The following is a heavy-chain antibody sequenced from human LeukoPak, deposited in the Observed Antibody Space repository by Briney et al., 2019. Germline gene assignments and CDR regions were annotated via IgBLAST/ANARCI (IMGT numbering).Heavy chain of an antibody. CDR2: IIPIFGTA. CDR1: GGTFSSYA. V-gene: IGHV1-69*13. Sequence: SVKVSCKASGGTFSSYAISWVRQAPGQGLEWMGGIIPIFGTANYAQKFQGRVTITADESTSTAYMELSSLRSEDTAVYYCASGAYSYYYMDVWGKGTTVTISS. CDR3: ASGAYSYYYMDV. J-gene: IGHJ6*03. D-gene: IGHD1-26*01.